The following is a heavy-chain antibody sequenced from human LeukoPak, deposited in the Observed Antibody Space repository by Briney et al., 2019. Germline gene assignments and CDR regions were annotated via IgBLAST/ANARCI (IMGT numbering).Heavy chain of an antibody. CDR1: GFTFSSYA. V-gene: IGHV3-23*01. CDR3: AKDTSIGKYCTSGVCSPFDY. CDR2: ISDSGDYT. D-gene: IGHD2-8*01. Sequence: GGSLRLSCAGSGFTFSSYAMSWVRQAPGKGLEWVSAISDSGDYTYYADSVKGRFTISRDNSKNTLYLHVNSLGAEDTAVYYCAKDTSIGKYCTSGVCSPFDYWGQGTLVTVSS. J-gene: IGHJ4*02.